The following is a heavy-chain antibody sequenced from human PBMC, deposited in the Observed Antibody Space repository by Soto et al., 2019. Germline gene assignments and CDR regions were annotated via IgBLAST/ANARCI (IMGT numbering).Heavy chain of an antibody. Sequence: ASVKVSCKASGYTFTSYYMHWVRQAPGQGLEWMGIINPSGGGTSYAQKFQGRVTMTRDMSTSTVYMELSSLRSEDTAVYYCTRDSGYDPYYYYGMDVWGKGTTVTVPS. CDR3: TRDSGYDPYYYYGMDV. V-gene: IGHV1-46*03. D-gene: IGHD5-12*01. J-gene: IGHJ6*04. CDR2: INPSGGGT. CDR1: GYTFTSYY.